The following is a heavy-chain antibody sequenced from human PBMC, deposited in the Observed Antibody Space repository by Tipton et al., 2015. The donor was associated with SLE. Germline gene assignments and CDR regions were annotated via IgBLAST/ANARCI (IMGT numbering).Heavy chain of an antibody. CDR3: ARGERSSMPDS. D-gene: IGHD6-13*01. Sequence: TLSLTCTVSGGSISSYYWSWIRQPPGKGLEWIGRIYSSGTTNYNPSLKSRLTISLDTSKNQFSLTLNSVTAADTAVYYCARGERSSMPDSWGQGSLVTVSS. J-gene: IGHJ4*02. V-gene: IGHV4-59*08. CDR2: IYSSGTT. CDR1: GGSISSYY.